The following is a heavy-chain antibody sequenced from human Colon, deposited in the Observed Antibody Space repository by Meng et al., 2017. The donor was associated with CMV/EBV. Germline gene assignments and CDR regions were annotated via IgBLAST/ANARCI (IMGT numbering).Heavy chain of an antibody. D-gene: IGHD3-9*01. CDR3: ARGGHDFTTGFYDY. CDR2: LYTSVTT. J-gene: IGHJ4*02. Sequence: GESLKISCAASGFTVSSNYMSWVRQAPGKGLEWVSILYTSVTTYYADSVKGRFTISRDTSENTLFLQMNSLRAEDTAVYYCARGGHDFTTGFYDYWGQGALVTVSS. V-gene: IGHV3-53*01. CDR1: GFTVSSNY.